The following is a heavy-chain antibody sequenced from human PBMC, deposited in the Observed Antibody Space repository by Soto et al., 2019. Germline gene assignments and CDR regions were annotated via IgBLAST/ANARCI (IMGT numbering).Heavy chain of an antibody. D-gene: IGHD6-13*01. J-gene: IGHJ4*02. V-gene: IGHV4-39*01. Sequence: QLQLQESGPGLVKPSETLSLTCTVSGGSISSSSYYWGWIRQPPGKGLERIGSIYYSGSTYYNPCLKIRVTISVDTSKNQFSLKRSSVTAADTAVYYCARHLPLMYSSSWYEGDYWGQGTLVTVSS. CDR3: ARHLPLMYSSSWYEGDY. CDR1: GGSISSSSYY. CDR2: IYYSGST.